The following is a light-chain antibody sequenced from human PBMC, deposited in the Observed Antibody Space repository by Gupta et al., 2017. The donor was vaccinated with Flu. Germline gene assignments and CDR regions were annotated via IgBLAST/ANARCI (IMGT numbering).Light chain of an antibody. V-gene: IGLV2-8*01. CDR2: EVT. J-gene: IGLJ1*01. CDR3: SSYTGSSNFDV. CDR1: SSDVGGYNM. Sequence: QSALTQSPSASGSPGQSVTISCTGSSSDVGGYNMVSWYQQHPGKAPKLMIYEVTKRPSGVPERFSGSKSGNTASLTVSGLQAEDEADYYCSSYTGSSNFDVFGTGTKVTVL.